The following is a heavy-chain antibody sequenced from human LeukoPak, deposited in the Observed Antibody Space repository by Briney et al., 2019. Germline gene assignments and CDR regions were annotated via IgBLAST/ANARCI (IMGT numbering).Heavy chain of an antibody. CDR1: GFTFDDYG. Sequence: PGGSLRLSCAASGFTFDDYGMSWVRRAPGKGLEWVSGINWNGGSTGYADSVKGRFTISRDNAKNSLYLQMNSLRAEDTALYYCARHEGGDILTGYSLDYWGQGTLVTVSS. CDR3: ARHEGGDILTGYSLDY. D-gene: IGHD3-9*01. V-gene: IGHV3-20*04. J-gene: IGHJ4*02. CDR2: INWNGGST.